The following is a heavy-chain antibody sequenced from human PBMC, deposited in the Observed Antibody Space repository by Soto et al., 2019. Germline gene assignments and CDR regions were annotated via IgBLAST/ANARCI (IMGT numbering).Heavy chain of an antibody. V-gene: IGHV3-11*01. D-gene: IGHD2-2*01. CDR1: GFTLSDYY. CDR2: ISSRGSTI. Sequence: QVQLVESGGGLVKPGGSLRLSCAASGFTLSDYYMSWIRQAPGTGLEWVSYISSRGSTIYYADSVKGRFTISRDNAKNSLYRQMNSLRAEDTAVYHCAREPEDIVVVPAATRPVDDWGQGTLVTVSS. CDR3: AREPEDIVVVPAATRPVDD. J-gene: IGHJ4*02.